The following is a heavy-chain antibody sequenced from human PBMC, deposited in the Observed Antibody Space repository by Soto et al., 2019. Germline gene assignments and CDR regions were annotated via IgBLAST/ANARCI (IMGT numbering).Heavy chain of an antibody. J-gene: IGHJ6*03. D-gene: IGHD5-12*01. V-gene: IGHV4-34*01. CDR1: GGSFSGYY. CDR2: INHSGST. CDR3: ARGARPYSGYEYYYYYYMDV. Sequence: SETLSLTCAVYGGSFSGYYWSWIRQPPGKGLEWIGEINHSGSTNYNPSLKSRVTISVDTSKNQFSLKLSSVTAADTAVYYCARGARPYSGYEYYYYYYMDVWGKGTTVTVSS.